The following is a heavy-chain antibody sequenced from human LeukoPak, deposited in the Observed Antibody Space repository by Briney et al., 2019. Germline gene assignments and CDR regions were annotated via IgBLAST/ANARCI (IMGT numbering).Heavy chain of an antibody. CDR2: MNPNSGNT. V-gene: IGHV1-8*01. CDR3: ARVLSTTTYYYYGMDV. J-gene: IGHJ6*02. D-gene: IGHD2-2*01. Sequence: ASVTVSCKASGYTFTSYDINWVRQAPGQGLEWMGWMNPNSGNTGYAQKFQGRVTMTRNTSISTAYMELSSLRSEDTAVYYCARVLSTTTYYYYGMDVWGQGTTVTVSS. CDR1: GYTFTSYD.